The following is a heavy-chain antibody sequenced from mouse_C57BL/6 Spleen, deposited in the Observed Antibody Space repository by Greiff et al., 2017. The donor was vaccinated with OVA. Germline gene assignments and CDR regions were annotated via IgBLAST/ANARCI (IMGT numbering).Heavy chain of an antibody. CDR1: GYSITSGYY. V-gene: IGHV3-6*01. Sequence: EVKLEESGPGLVKPSQSLSLTCSVTGYSITSGYYWNWIRQFPGNKLEWMGYISYDGSNNYNPSLKNRISITRDTSKNQFFLKLNSVTTEDTATYYCARDSTGTGWFAYWGQGTLVTVSA. CDR2: ISYDGSN. J-gene: IGHJ3*01. D-gene: IGHD4-1*02. CDR3: ARDSTGTGWFAY.